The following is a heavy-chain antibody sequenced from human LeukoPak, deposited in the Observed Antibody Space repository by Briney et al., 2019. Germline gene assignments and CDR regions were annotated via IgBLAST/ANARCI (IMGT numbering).Heavy chain of an antibody. CDR2: IYYSGST. V-gene: IGHV4-39*01. CDR1: GGSISSSSYY. J-gene: IGHJ6*02. Sequence: SETLSLTCTVSGGSISSSSYYWGWIRQPPGKGLEWIGSIYYSGSTYYNPSLKSRVTISVDTSKNQFSLKLSSVTAADTAVYYCARGVGYCSGGSCYRLMDVWGQGTTVTVSS. CDR3: ARGVGYCSGGSCYRLMDV. D-gene: IGHD2-15*01.